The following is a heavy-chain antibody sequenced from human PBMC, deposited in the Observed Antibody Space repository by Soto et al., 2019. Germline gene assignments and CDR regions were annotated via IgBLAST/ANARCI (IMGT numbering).Heavy chain of an antibody. V-gene: IGHV3-7*01. J-gene: IGHJ6*02. D-gene: IGHD2-2*01. CDR3: ARDGRDCSSTSCYWYYYYGMDV. CDR1: RFTFSSYW. Sequence: GGSLRLSCAASRFTFSSYWMSWVRQAPGKGLEWVANIKQDGSEKYYVDSVKGRFTISRDNAKNSLYLQMNSLRAEDTAVYYCARDGRDCSSTSCYWYYYYGMDVWGQGTTVTVSS. CDR2: IKQDGSEK.